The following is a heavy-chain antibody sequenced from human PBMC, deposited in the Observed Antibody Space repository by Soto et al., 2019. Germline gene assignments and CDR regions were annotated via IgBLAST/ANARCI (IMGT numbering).Heavy chain of an antibody. Sequence: EVQLVESGGGLVQPGGSLRLSCAASGFTFSTHWMQWVRQAPGKGLMWVSYINADGTNTKYADSVKGRFTISRDNAKNTLSLQMNSLRVDDTAVSYCARLRFRDDSGYNPVDYWGQGTLVTVSS. CDR2: INADGTNT. CDR3: ARLRFRDDSGYNPVDY. J-gene: IGHJ4*02. V-gene: IGHV3-74*01. D-gene: IGHD5-12*01. CDR1: GFTFSTHW.